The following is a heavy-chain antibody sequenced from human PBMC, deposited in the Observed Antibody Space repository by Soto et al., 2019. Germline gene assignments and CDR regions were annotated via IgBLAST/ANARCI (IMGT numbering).Heavy chain of an antibody. J-gene: IGHJ6*02. CDR2: IIPIFGTA. Sequence: SVKVSCKASGGTFSSYAISWVRQAPGQGLEWMGGIIPIFGTANYAQKFQGRVTITADESTSTAYMELSSLRSEDTAVYYCASLVVVEGYYYGMDVWGQGTTVTVSS. D-gene: IGHD3-22*01. CDR3: ASLVVVEGYYYGMDV. V-gene: IGHV1-69*13. CDR1: GGTFSSYA.